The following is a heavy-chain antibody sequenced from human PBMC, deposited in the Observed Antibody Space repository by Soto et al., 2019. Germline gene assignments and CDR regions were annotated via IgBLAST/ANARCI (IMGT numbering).Heavy chain of an antibody. V-gene: IGHV1-69*06. D-gene: IGHD2-8*02. CDR1: GGTFNNYA. Sequence: QVQLVQSGAEVKRPESSMKVSCKPSGGTFNNYAINWVRQAPGQGLEWMGAIIPISGTTKYAQKFQGRVTITADKSTSTVYMDLSSLRSEDTAVYYCARWAGLSCSGAVCFKKPFDYWGQGTLVTVSS. CDR2: IIPISGTT. J-gene: IGHJ4*02. CDR3: ARWAGLSCSGAVCFKKPFDY.